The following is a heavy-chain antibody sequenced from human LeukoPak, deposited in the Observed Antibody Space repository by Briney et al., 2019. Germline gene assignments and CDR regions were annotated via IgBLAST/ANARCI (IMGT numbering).Heavy chain of an antibody. D-gene: IGHD2-15*01. CDR1: GGSLSDDNW. V-gene: IGHV4-4*03. Sequence: PGTLSLTCAVSGGSLSDDNWWTWVRQPPGKGLEWIGEIYHSGDTNYNPSLKSRITMSIDRSKNQFSLKLSFVTAADTAVYYCARDVGFELLGSWGQGTLVTVSS. CDR3: ARDVGFELLGS. CDR2: IYHSGDT. J-gene: IGHJ5*02.